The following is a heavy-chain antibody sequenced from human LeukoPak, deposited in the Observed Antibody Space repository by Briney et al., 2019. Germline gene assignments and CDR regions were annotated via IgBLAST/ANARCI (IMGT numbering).Heavy chain of an antibody. CDR3: ARDRPPLWFGELLALDY. J-gene: IGHJ4*02. V-gene: IGHV3-21*01. D-gene: IGHD3-10*01. CDR1: GFTFSSYS. Sequence: GGSLRPSCAASGFTFSSYSMNWVRQAPGKGLEWVSSISSSSSYIYYADSVKGRFTISRDNAKNSLYLQMNSLRAEDTAVYYCARDRPPLWFGELLALDYWGQGTLVTVSS. CDR2: ISSSSSYI.